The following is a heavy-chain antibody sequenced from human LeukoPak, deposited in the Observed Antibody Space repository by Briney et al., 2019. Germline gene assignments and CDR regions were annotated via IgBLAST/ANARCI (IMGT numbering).Heavy chain of an antibody. J-gene: IGHJ4*02. CDR2: INHNSVGT. CDR3: ARDRGFITIFGVVIRGFDY. CDR1: GYTFIGYY. V-gene: IGHV1-2*02. Sequence: GGSVSVSCKASGYTFIGYYMQGVRQARGQGREGMGGINHNSVGTNYSQTFQARVTMTRDTSISTAYMELSRLRSDDTAVYYCARDRGFITIFGVVIRGFDYWGQGTLVTVSS. D-gene: IGHD3-3*01.